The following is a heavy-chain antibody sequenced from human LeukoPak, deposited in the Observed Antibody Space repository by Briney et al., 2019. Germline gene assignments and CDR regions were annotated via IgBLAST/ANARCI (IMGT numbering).Heavy chain of an antibody. CDR3: VRDFSGAVDS. CDR1: VWSFSNYW. J-gene: IGHJ4*02. CDR2: INEDGTTI. Sequence: GGSLSLSCLASVWSFSNYWMHWVGQVPGRGLVWVSRINEDGTTITYADSVKGRFTISRDDAKNTLYLQMNSLRADDTAIYYCVRDFSGAVDSWGQGTLVTVSS. V-gene: IGHV3-74*01. D-gene: IGHD1-26*01.